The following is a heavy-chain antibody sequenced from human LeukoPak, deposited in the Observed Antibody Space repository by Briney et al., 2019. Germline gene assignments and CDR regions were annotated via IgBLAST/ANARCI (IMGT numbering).Heavy chain of an antibody. CDR1: GYTFTSYA. Sequence: GASVKVSCKASGYTFTSYAMHWVRQAPGQRLEWMGWINAGNGNTKYSQKFQGRVTITRDTSASTAYMELSSLRSEDTAVYYCARGSRSVLRFLEWLFDYWGQGTLVTVSS. CDR2: INAGNGNT. D-gene: IGHD3-3*01. J-gene: IGHJ4*02. CDR3: ARGSRSVLRFLEWLFDY. V-gene: IGHV1-3*01.